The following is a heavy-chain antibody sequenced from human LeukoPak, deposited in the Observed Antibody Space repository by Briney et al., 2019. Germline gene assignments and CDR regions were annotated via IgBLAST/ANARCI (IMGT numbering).Heavy chain of an antibody. V-gene: IGHV3-53*01. CDR2: IYSGGST. CDR3: ARDGGGSGTLDY. J-gene: IGHJ4*02. Sequence: GGSLRLSRAASGFTFSIYAMSWVRQAPGKGLEWVSVIYSGGSTYYSDSVERRFTISRDNSKNTLYLQMNSLRAEDRAVYYCARDGGGSGTLDYWGQGTLVTVS. CDR1: GFTFSIYA. D-gene: IGHD3-10*01.